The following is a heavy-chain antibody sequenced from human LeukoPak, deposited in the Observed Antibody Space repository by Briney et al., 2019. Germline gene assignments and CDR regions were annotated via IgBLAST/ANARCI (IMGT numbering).Heavy chain of an antibody. CDR3: ARAGRATASLYYFDY. D-gene: IGHD5-12*01. Sequence: RASVKVSCKASGYTFTSYYMHWVRQAPGQGLEWMGIINPSGGSTSYAQKFQGRVTMTRDTSTSTVYMELSSLRSEDTAVYYCARAGRATASLYYFDYXGXGTLVTVSS. CDR1: GYTFTSYY. CDR2: INPSGGST. J-gene: IGHJ4*02. V-gene: IGHV1-46*01.